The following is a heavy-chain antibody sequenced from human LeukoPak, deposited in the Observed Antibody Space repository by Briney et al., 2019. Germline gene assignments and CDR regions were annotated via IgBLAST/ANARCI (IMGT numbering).Heavy chain of an antibody. CDR3: ARVNPAIDYYDSSGLIDY. V-gene: IGHV4-59*01. CDR2: IYYSGST. CDR1: GGSISSYY. Sequence: RSSETLSLTCTVSGGSISSYYWSWIRQPPGKGLEWIGYIYYSGSTNYNPSLKSRVAISVDTSKNQFSLKLSSVTAADTAVYYCARVNPAIDYYDSSGLIDYWGQGTLVTVSS. D-gene: IGHD3-22*01. J-gene: IGHJ4*02.